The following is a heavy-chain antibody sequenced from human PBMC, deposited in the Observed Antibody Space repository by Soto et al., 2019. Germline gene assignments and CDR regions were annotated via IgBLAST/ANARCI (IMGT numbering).Heavy chain of an antibody. V-gene: IGHV1-46*01. CDR3: ARDRAYGEHTYWFDP. Sequence: ASVKVSCKASGYSFTNSHIHWVRQAPGQGLEWMGIINPSGGSRSYAQKFQGRVTMTRDTSTSTVYMELSSLRSEDTAVYYCARDRAYGEHTYWFDPWGQGTLVTVSS. D-gene: IGHD4-17*01. J-gene: IGHJ5*02. CDR2: INPSGGSR. CDR1: GYSFTNSH.